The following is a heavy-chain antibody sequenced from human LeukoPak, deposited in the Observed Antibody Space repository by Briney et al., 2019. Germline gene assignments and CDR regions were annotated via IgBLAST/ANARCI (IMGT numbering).Heavy chain of an antibody. V-gene: IGHV4-38-2*02. CDR3: ARDQGGATVFDY. CDR2: IYHSGST. Sequence: SETLSLTCTVSGYSISSGYYWGWIRQPPGKGLEWIGSIYHSGSTYYNPSLKSRVTISVDTSKNQFSLKLSSVTAADTSMYYCARDQGGATVFDYWGQGTLVTVSS. J-gene: IGHJ4*02. D-gene: IGHD1-26*01. CDR1: GYSISSGYY.